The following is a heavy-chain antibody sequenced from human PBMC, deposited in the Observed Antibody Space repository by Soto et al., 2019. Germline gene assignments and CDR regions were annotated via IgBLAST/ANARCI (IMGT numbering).Heavy chain of an antibody. CDR1: GFTFSSYS. Sequence: PGGSLRLSCAASGFTFSSYSMNWVRQAPGKGLEWVSSISSSSSYIYYADSVKGRFTISRDNAKNSLYLQMNSLRAEDTAVYYCARDMRHCSSTSCPLEDYYYYYYMDVWGKGTTVTVSS. J-gene: IGHJ6*03. CDR2: ISSSSSYI. CDR3: ARDMRHCSSTSCPLEDYYYYYYMDV. V-gene: IGHV3-21*01. D-gene: IGHD2-2*01.